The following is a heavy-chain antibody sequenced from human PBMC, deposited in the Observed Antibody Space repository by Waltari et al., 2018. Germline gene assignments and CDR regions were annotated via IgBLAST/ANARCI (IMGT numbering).Heavy chain of an antibody. Sequence: QVQLQQWGAGLLKPSETLSLTCAVYGGSFSGYYWSWIRQPPGKGLEWIGEINHSGSTNYNPSLKGRVTISVDTSKNQFSLKLSSVTAADTAVYYCARGLRLGATYYWGQGTLVTVSS. CDR2: INHSGST. J-gene: IGHJ4*02. V-gene: IGHV4-34*01. CDR1: GGSFSGYY. D-gene: IGHD1-26*01. CDR3: ARGLRLGATYY.